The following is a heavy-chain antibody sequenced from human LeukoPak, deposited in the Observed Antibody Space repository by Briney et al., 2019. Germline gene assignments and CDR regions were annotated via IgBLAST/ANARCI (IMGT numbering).Heavy chain of an antibody. Sequence: PGGSLRLSCAASGFTFSSYWMSWVRQAPGKGLEWVANIKQDGSEKYYVDSVKGRFTISRDNAKNSLYLQMNRLRAEDTAVYYCAREDIIAVAGPSIDYWGQGTLVTVSS. J-gene: IGHJ4*02. CDR1: GFTFSSYW. V-gene: IGHV3-7*01. CDR2: IKQDGSEK. CDR3: AREDIIAVAGPSIDY. D-gene: IGHD6-19*01.